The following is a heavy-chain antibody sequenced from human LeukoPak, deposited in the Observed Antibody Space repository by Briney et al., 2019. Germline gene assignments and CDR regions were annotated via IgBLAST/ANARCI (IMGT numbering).Heavy chain of an antibody. D-gene: IGHD4/OR15-4a*01. CDR3: ASLTVPTSGYYYYYMDV. CDR2: IYYSGST. J-gene: IGHJ6*03. V-gene: IGHV4-39*07. Sequence: SETLSLTCTVSGGSISSSSYYWGWLRQPPGKGLEWIGSIYYSGSTYYNPSLKSRVTISVDTSKNQFSLKLSSVTAADTAVYYCASLTVPTSGYYYYYMDVWGKGTTVTVSS. CDR1: GGSISSSSYY.